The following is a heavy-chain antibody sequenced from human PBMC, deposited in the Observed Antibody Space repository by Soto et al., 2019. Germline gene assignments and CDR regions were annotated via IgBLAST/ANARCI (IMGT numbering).Heavy chain of an antibody. D-gene: IGHD2-21*02. V-gene: IGHV4-59*01. J-gene: IGHJ6*02. Sequence: QVQLQESGPGLVKPSETLSLTCTVSGGTISRYYWSWIRQPPGKGLEWIGYMYNTGSTVYNPSFNSRVTISVDTSMNQFSLKLNSVTAADTAVYYCARDLWGYCGTDCYPLDVWGQGTTVTVSS. CDR2: MYNTGST. CDR1: GGTISRYY. CDR3: ARDLWGYCGTDCYPLDV.